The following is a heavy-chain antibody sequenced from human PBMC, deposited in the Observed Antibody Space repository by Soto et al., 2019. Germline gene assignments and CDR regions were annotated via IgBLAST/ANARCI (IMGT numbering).Heavy chain of an antibody. CDR1: GGSFSGYF. D-gene: IGHD3-22*01. Sequence: PSETLSLTCPVYGGSFSGYFGSWIRQPPGKGLEWIGEIFHGGSTNYSPSLKSRVTISVDTSKNQFSLELTSVTAADTAVYYCARPHYHDNTFYYYFDSWARQPWSPSP. CDR2: IFHGGST. CDR3: ARPHYHDNTFYYYFDS. J-gene: IGHJ4*02. V-gene: IGHV4-34*12.